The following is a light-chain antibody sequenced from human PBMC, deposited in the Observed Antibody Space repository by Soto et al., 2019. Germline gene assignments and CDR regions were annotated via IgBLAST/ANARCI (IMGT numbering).Light chain of an antibody. CDR1: QSVLYSSNNKYY. CDR2: WAS. V-gene: IGKV4-1*01. CDR3: QQYYSTPKT. Sequence: DIVMTQSPDSLAVSLGERATINCKSSQSVLYSSNNKYYLAWYQQKPGQPPKLLIYWASTRESGVPDRFSGSGSGTDFTLPISSLQAEDVAVYYCQQYYSTPKTFGQGTKVEIK. J-gene: IGKJ1*01.